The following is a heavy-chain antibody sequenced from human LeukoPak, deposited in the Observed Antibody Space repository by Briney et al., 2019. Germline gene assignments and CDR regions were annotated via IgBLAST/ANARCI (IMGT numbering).Heavy chain of an antibody. CDR2: INWNGGST. Sequence: GGSLRLSCAASGFTFDDYGMRWVRQAPGKGLEWVSGINWNGGSTGYADSVKGRFTISRDNAKNSLYLQMNSLRAEDTALYYCARAYYDSSGKTPDYWGQGTLVTVSS. V-gene: IGHV3-20*04. CDR1: GFTFDDYG. J-gene: IGHJ4*02. CDR3: ARAYYDSSGKTPDY. D-gene: IGHD3-22*01.